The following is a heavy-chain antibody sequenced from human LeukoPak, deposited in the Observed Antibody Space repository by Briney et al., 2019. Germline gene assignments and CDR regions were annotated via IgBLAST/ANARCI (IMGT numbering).Heavy chain of an antibody. Sequence: GGSLRLSCASSLFPLSSYAISWVRQAPGKGLEWVSVISDSGGRTYSAASVKGRFTISRDNSKDTLYLQMNSLRAEDTAVYYCAKGGRSGYNGNYYVLIDYWGQGTLVTVSS. CDR2: ISDSGGRT. V-gene: IGHV3-23*01. D-gene: IGHD1-7*01. CDR1: LFPLSSYA. J-gene: IGHJ4*02. CDR3: AKGGRSGYNGNYYVLIDY.